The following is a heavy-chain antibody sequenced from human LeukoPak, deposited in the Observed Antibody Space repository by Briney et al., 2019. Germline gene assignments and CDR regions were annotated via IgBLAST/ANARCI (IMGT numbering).Heavy chain of an antibody. D-gene: IGHD3-3*01. J-gene: IGHJ4*02. CDR3: ASGVLRFLEWLPLFDY. Sequence: SVKVSCKASGGTFSSYAISWVRQAPGQGLEWMGGIIPIFGTANYAQKFQGRVTTTADESTSTAYMELSSLRSEDTAVYYCASGVLRFLEWLPLFDYWGQGTLVTVSS. CDR2: IIPIFGTA. V-gene: IGHV1-69*13. CDR1: GGTFSSYA.